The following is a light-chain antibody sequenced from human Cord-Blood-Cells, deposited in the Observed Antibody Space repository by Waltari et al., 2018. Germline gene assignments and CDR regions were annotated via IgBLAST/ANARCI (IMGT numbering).Light chain of an antibody. CDR1: QGISNY. CDR3: QKYNSAPRT. V-gene: IGKV1-27*01. CDR2: AAS. J-gene: IGKJ1*01. Sequence: DIQITHSPSPLSSSVGNRVTITCRSSQGISNYLSWYQQKPGKVPKLLIYAASTLQSGVPSRFSGSGSETDFTLTSSSLQPEDVATYYCQKYNSAPRTFGQGTKVEIK.